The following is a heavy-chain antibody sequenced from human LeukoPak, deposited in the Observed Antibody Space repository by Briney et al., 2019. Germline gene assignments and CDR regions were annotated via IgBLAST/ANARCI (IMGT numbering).Heavy chain of an antibody. Sequence: PSETLSLTCIVSGGSISSTAYCRGWIRQPPGRGLEWIGYIYYSGSTNYNLSLKSRVTISVDTSKNQFSLKLSSVTAADTAVYYCARWYDLGFDYWGQGTLVTVSS. CDR1: GGSISSTAYC. CDR2: IYYSGST. D-gene: IGHD1-20*01. CDR3: ARWYDLGFDY. V-gene: IGHV4-61*05. J-gene: IGHJ4*02.